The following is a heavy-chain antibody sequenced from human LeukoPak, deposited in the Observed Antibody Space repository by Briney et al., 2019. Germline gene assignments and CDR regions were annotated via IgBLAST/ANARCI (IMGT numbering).Heavy chain of an antibody. J-gene: IGHJ3*01. CDR1: GGSISSTSYY. V-gene: IGHV4-39*01. CDR3: AKAGVRYFDSSGLYAFDF. CDR2: IYYSGST. D-gene: IGHD3-22*01. Sequence: SETLSLTCAVSGGSISSTSYYWAGFRQPPGKGLEWIGTIYYSGSTYHNPSLKSRVTLSVDTSRNQFSLRLSSVDAADTAVYYCAKAGVRYFDSSGLYAFDFWGQGTTVTVSS.